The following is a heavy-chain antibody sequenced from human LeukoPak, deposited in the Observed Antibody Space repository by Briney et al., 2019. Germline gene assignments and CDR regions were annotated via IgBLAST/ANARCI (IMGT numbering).Heavy chain of an antibody. CDR2: IYHTGST. CDR1: GGSISSGLYS. Sequence: SQTLSLTCDVSGGSISSGLYSWSWIRQPLGKGLEWIGYIYHTGSTYYNPSLKSRVTISVDTSKNQFSLRLSSVTAADTAVYYCARLQYCSGTSCYWSDPWGQGTLVTVSS. J-gene: IGHJ5*02. D-gene: IGHD2-2*01. CDR3: ARLQYCSGTSCYWSDP. V-gene: IGHV4-30-2*01.